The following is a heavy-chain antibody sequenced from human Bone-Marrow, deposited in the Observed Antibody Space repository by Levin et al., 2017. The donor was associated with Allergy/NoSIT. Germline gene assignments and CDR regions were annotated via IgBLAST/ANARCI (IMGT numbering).Heavy chain of an antibody. Sequence: SCAASGFTFSSYGMHWVRQAPGKGLEWVAVISYDGSNKYYADSVKGRFTISRDNSKNTLYLQMNSLRAEDTAVYYCAKDPGGGYDYGDYGFDYWGQGTLVTVSS. CDR1: GFTFSSYG. V-gene: IGHV3-30*18. J-gene: IGHJ4*02. D-gene: IGHD4-17*01. CDR3: AKDPGGGYDYGDYGFDY. CDR2: ISYDGSNK.